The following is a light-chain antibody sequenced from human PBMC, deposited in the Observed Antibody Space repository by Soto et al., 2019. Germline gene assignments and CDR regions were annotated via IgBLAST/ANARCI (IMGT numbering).Light chain of an antibody. CDR3: MQAKQPHWT. Sequence: DIVMTQTPLSSPVTLGQAASISCRSSQSLLHSDGNTYLSWFQQRPGQPPRLLLYKVSDRFSGEPDRCSGSGAGTDFTLTISRVEAEDVGIYYCMQAKQPHWTFGQGTKVDIK. V-gene: IGKV2-24*01. J-gene: IGKJ1*01. CDR1: QSLLHSDGNTY. CDR2: KVS.